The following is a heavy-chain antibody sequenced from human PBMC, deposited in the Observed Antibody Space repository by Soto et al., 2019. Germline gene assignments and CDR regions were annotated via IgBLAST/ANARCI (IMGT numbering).Heavy chain of an antibody. CDR3: ARLVERTMIVVAKNDAFDI. Sequence: SETLSLTCAVYGGSFSGYYWSWIRQPPGKGLEWIGEINHSGSTNYNPSLKSRVTISVDTSKNQFSLKLSSVTAADTAVYYCARLVERTMIVVAKNDAFDIWGQGTMVTVSS. D-gene: IGHD3-22*01. J-gene: IGHJ3*02. V-gene: IGHV4-34*01. CDR1: GGSFSGYY. CDR2: INHSGST.